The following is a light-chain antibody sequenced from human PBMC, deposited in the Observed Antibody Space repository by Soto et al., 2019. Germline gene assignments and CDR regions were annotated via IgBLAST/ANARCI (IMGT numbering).Light chain of an antibody. CDR3: SSWDDDLSVML. CDR2: NDN. Sequence: QSVLTQPPSASATPGQRVTISCSGSHSNIGSNTVNWYQQVTGTAPKLLMSNDNQRASGVPARFSGSKSGSSASLAISGLQSGDEAYYYCSSWDDDLSVMLFSGGTKLTVL. V-gene: IGLV1-44*01. CDR1: HSNIGSNT. J-gene: IGLJ2*01.